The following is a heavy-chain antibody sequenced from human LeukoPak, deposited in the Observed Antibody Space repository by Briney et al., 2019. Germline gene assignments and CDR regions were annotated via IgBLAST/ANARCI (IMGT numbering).Heavy chain of an antibody. V-gene: IGHV3-53*01. J-gene: IGHJ4*02. D-gene: IGHD3-3*02. CDR1: GFTVSSDF. CDR3: AAFRGDY. Sequence: GGSLRLSCAASGFTVSSDFMSWVRQAPGKGLEWVALINSGGSTYYADSVKGRFTISRDNSKNTLNFQMNNLRAEATAVYYCAAFRGDYWGQGTLVGVSS. CDR2: INSGGST.